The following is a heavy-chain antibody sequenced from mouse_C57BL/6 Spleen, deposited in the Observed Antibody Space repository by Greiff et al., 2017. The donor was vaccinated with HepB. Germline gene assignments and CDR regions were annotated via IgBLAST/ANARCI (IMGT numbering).Heavy chain of an antibody. CDR3: ARQGYQYYFDY. V-gene: IGHV5-9*01. CDR1: GFTFSSYT. D-gene: IGHD2-14*01. J-gene: IGHJ2*01. CDR2: ISGGGGNT. Sequence: EVKLMESGGGLVKPGGSLKLSCAASGFTFSSYTMSWVRQTPETRLEWVATISGGGGNTYYPDSVKGRFTISRDNAKNTLYLQMSSLRAEDTALYYCARQGYQYYFDYWGQGSTLTVSS.